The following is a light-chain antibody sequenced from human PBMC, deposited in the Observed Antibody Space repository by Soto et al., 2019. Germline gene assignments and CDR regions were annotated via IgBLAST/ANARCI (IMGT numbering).Light chain of an antibody. J-gene: IGLJ3*02. CDR2: NNN. CDR3: AAWDDSLNAGV. CDR1: GSNIGINT. V-gene: IGLV1-44*01. Sequence: QSVLTQPPSASGTPGQRVTISCSGSGSNIGINTVNWYQQLPGTAPKLLMYNNNRRPSGVSGRFSGSKSDTSASLAISGLHSEDEADYYCAAWDDSLNAGVFGGGTKLTVL.